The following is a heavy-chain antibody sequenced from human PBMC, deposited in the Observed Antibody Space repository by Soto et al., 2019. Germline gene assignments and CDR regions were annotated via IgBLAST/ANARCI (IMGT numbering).Heavy chain of an antibody. Sequence: QITLEESGPMVVKPTQTLTLTCTCSGFSLSTSGVAGGGIRQPPGKALEWLALIYWDDGKRYSPSLKSRLIITKDTSKDQVVLTVNNMDPADTATYYCITIPGHRNYCFDYWSQGILVTVSS. J-gene: IGHJ4*02. CDR1: GFSLSTSGVA. CDR2: IYWDDGK. D-gene: IGHD3-9*01. V-gene: IGHV2-5*02. CDR3: ITIPGHRNYCFDY.